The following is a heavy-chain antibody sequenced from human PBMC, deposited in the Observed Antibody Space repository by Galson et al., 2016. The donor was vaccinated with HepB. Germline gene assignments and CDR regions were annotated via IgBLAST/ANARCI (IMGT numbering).Heavy chain of an antibody. CDR3: AREGVGIAVAATAFDY. Sequence: SQRLSCAASGFTFSGYGMHWVRQAPGKGLEWVAGLWNDGSVKYYADSVKGRFTISRDNSKNTLHLQMDTLRGEDTAVYYCAREGVGIAVAATAFDYWGQGTLVTVSS. CDR2: LWNDGSVK. CDR1: GFTFSGYG. J-gene: IGHJ4*02. V-gene: IGHV3-33*01. D-gene: IGHD6-19*01.